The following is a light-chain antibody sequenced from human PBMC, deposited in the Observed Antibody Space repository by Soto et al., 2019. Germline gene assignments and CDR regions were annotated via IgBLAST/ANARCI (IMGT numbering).Light chain of an antibody. V-gene: IGKV3-15*01. CDR2: RAS. Sequence: EIVMTQSPATLSVSPGERATLSCRASQSVGSNLAWFQQKPGQAPRLLIYRASTRATGIPAKFSGSGSGTEFTLTISSLQSEDFAVYYCHQYDDWPRTFGQGTKVDIK. CDR3: HQYDDWPRT. CDR1: QSVGSN. J-gene: IGKJ1*01.